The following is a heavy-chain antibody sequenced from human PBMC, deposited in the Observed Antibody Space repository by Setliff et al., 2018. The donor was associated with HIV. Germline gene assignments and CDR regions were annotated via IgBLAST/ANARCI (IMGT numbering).Heavy chain of an antibody. Sequence: SETLSLTCAVYGGSFSGYYWSWIRQPPGKGLEWIGEINHSGSTNYNPSLKSRVTISVDTSKNQFSLKLSSVTAADTAVYYCARGPRYYDILTGPYYHYYYMDVWGKGTTVTVSS. CDR3: ARGPRYYDILTGPYYHYYYMDV. D-gene: IGHD3-9*01. J-gene: IGHJ6*03. CDR1: GGSFSGYY. CDR2: INHSGST. V-gene: IGHV4-34*01.